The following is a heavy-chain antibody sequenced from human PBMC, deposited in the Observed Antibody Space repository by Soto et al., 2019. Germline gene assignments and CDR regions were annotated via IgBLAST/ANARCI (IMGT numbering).Heavy chain of an antibody. CDR3: AIYRASAVAALYYYYGMDV. D-gene: IGHD6-19*01. CDR1: GYTFTSYG. J-gene: IGHJ6*02. Sequence: ASVKVSCKASGYTFTSYGISWVRQAPGQGLEWMGWISAYNGNTNYAQKLQGRVTMTTDTSTSTAYMELRSLRSDDTAVYYCAIYRASAVAALYYYYGMDVWGQGTTVTVSS. CDR2: ISAYNGNT. V-gene: IGHV1-18*01.